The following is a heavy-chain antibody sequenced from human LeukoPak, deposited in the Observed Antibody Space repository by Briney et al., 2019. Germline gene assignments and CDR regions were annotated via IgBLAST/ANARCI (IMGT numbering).Heavy chain of an antibody. CDR3: ARAVAGTEGWFNS. J-gene: IGHJ5*01. CDR2: TYYRSKWYN. Sequence: SQTLSLTCAISGDSVSSDSAAWNWIRQSPSRGLEWLGRTYYRSKWYNEYSAFVKSRIIINPDTSKNQFSLQLNFVTPEDTAVYYCARAVAGTEGWFNSWGQGTLVTVSS. CDR1: GDSVSSDSAA. D-gene: IGHD1-1*01. V-gene: IGHV6-1*01.